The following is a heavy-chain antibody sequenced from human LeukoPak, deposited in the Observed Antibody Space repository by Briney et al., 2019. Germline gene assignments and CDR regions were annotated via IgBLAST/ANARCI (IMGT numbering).Heavy chain of an antibody. CDR3: ARGSTFLYYYDSSGYYGLPPNFDD. Sequence: PSETLSLTCTVSGGSISSSSYYWGWIRQPPEKGLEWIGSIYYSGSTNYNPSLKSRVTISVDTSKNQFSLKLSSVTAADTAVYYCARGSTFLYYYDSSGYYGLPPNFDDWGQGTLVTVSS. CDR1: GGSISSSSYY. D-gene: IGHD3-22*01. J-gene: IGHJ4*02. CDR2: IYYSGST. V-gene: IGHV4-39*07.